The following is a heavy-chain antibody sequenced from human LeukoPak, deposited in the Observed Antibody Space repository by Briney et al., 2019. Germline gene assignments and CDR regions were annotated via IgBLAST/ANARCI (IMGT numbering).Heavy chain of an antibody. CDR3: VRESEYYFDHSASFDY. CDR1: GFTFTAYL. CDR2: MSSDGNAM. D-gene: IGHD3-22*01. Sequence: GRSLRLSCAASGFTFTAYLIHWVRQAPGKGLEWVAAMSSDGNAMFYADSVKGRFTISGDNSKNTLYLQMNSLRAEDTAVYYCVRESEYYFDHSASFDYWGQGTLVTVSS. J-gene: IGHJ4*02. V-gene: IGHV3-30-3*01.